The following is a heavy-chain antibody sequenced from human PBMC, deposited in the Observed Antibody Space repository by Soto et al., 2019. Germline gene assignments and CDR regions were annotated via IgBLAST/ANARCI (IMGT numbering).Heavy chain of an antibody. J-gene: IGHJ4*02. V-gene: IGHV4-31*03. D-gene: IGHD1-26*01. CDR3: ASFSGSYLRD. CDR1: GGSISSGGYY. Sequence: QVQLQESGPGLVKPSQALSLTCTVSGGSISSGGYYWSWVRQHLGKGLEWIAYMYYSGSTYYNPSLKSRVSVSVDTSKNPFPLTLSSVTAADTAVYYCASFSGSYLRDWGQGTLVTVSS. CDR2: MYYSGST.